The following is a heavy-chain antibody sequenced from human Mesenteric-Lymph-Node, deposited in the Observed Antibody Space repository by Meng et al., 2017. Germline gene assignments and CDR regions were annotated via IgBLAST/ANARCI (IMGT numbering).Heavy chain of an antibody. CDR1: GFTFTNYG. Sequence: GGSLRLSCAASGFTFTNYGMAWVRQAPGKGLEWVTAISGSGSDTYYADSVEGRFTVSRDNSKNTLHLQMNSLRAEDTAVYYCKARITMVRGVIVGMDVWGQGTTVTVSS. D-gene: IGHD3-10*01. CDR2: ISGSGSDT. V-gene: IGHV3-23*01. J-gene: IGHJ6*02. CDR3: KARITMVRGVIVGMDV.